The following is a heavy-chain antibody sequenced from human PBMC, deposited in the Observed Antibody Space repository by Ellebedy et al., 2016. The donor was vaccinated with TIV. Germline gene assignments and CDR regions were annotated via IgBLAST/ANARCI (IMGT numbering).Heavy chain of an antibody. CDR1: GYTFTGYD. J-gene: IGHJ6*02. D-gene: IGHD2-15*01. Sequence: ASVKVSCXASGYTFTGYDINWVRQATGQGLEWMGWMNPNSGDTGFAQKFQGRVTMTRNTSISTAYMELSSLTSEDTAVYYCARAEYCSGGSCYWNYGMDVWGQGITVTVS. V-gene: IGHV1-8*01. CDR2: MNPNSGDT. CDR3: ARAEYCSGGSCYWNYGMDV.